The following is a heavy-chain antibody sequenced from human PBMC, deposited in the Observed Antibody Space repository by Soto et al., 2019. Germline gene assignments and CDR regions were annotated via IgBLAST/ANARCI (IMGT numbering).Heavy chain of an antibody. CDR1: GFTSSDHY. CDR2: TANKRSSYNT. CDR3: ARAGFGHGLDV. Sequence: EVELVESGGGLVQAGGSLRVSCGVSGFTSSDHYMDWVRQAPGKGLEWVGRTANKRSSYNTEYAATVKGRFIISRDDSKNSVYRQMNSLKIEDTAVYYCARAGFGHGLDVWGQGTTVTVSS. V-gene: IGHV3-72*01. D-gene: IGHD3-16*01. J-gene: IGHJ6*02.